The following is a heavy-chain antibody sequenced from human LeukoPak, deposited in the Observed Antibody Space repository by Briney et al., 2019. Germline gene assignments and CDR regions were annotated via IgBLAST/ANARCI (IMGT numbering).Heavy chain of an antibody. CDR2: ISSDGNTK. J-gene: IGHJ4*02. CDR1: GFTFSSYA. V-gene: IGHV3-30*01. CDR3: AKDYDILTGYSNGYYFDY. D-gene: IGHD3-9*01. Sequence: GRSLRLSCAASGFTFSSYAMHWVRQAPGKGLEWVAVISSDGNTKYYADSVKGRFTISRDNSKNTLYLQMNTLRTEDTALYYCAKDYDILTGYSNGYYFDYWGQGTLVIVSS.